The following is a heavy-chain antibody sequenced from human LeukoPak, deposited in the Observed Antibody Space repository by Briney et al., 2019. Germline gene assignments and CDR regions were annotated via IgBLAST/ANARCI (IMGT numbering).Heavy chain of an antibody. J-gene: IGHJ6*02. Sequence: GGSLRLSCAGSGFTFSNYWVHWVRQAPGKGLDWVAVISYDGRYKYYADSVKGRVSIPKEKSKKTLYLEGGSLRREGTAYYYCAKDLQCLEQYFYGMDVWGQGTTVIVSS. CDR2: ISYDGRYK. V-gene: IGHV3-30*18. CDR3: AKDLQCLEQYFYGMDV. CDR1: GFTFSNYW. D-gene: IGHD6-19*01.